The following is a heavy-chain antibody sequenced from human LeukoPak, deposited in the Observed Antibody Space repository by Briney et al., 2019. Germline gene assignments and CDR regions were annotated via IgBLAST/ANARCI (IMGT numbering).Heavy chain of an antibody. V-gene: IGHV4-4*02. CDR3: ARDFGTGPARDYMDV. Sequence: NPSETLSLTCAVSGGSISSSNWWSWVRQPPGKGLEWIGEIYHSGSTNYNPSLKSRVTISVDTSKNQFSLKLSSVTAADTAVYYCARDFGTGPARDYMDVWGKGTTVTVSS. CDR2: IYHSGST. J-gene: IGHJ6*03. D-gene: IGHD3-10*01. CDR1: GGSISSSNW.